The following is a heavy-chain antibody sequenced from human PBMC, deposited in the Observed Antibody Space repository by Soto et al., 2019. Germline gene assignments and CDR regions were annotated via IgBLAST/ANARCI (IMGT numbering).Heavy chain of an antibody. Sequence: GGSLRLSCAASGFTFSSYAMSWVRQAPGKGLEWVSAISGSGGSTYYADSVKGRFTISRDNSKNTLYLQMNSLRAEDTAVYYCAKGWNYGTNYYYYGMDVWGQGTTVTVSS. CDR2: ISGSGGST. D-gene: IGHD1-7*01. V-gene: IGHV3-23*01. J-gene: IGHJ6*02. CDR1: GFTFSSYA. CDR3: AKGWNYGTNYYYYGMDV.